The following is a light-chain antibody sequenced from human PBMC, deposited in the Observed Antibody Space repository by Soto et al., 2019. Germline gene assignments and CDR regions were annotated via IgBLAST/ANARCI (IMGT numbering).Light chain of an antibody. CDR2: DVS. CDR3: SSYTSSSTPYWV. CDR1: SSDVGGYNY. V-gene: IGLV2-14*01. J-gene: IGLJ3*02. Sequence: QSVLTQTASVSGSPGQSITISCTGTSSDVGGYNYVSWYQQHPGKAPKLMIYDVSNRPSGVSNRFSGSKSGNTASLTISGLQAEDEADYYCSSYTSSSTPYWVFGGGTKLTVL.